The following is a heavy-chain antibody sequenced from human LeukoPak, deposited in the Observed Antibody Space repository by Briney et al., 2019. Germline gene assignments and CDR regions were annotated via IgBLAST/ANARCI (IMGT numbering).Heavy chain of an antibody. Sequence: GSLRLSCAASGFTVSSNYMSWVRQPPGKGLEWIGSLYYSGWSTYYNPSLKSRVTISVDTSKNQFSLKLNSVTAADTAVYYCARLGCSSASCYPGNWGQGTLVTVSS. CDR3: ARLGCSSASCYPGN. CDR2: LYYSGWST. V-gene: IGHV4-39*01. J-gene: IGHJ4*02. D-gene: IGHD2-2*01. CDR1: GFTVSSNY.